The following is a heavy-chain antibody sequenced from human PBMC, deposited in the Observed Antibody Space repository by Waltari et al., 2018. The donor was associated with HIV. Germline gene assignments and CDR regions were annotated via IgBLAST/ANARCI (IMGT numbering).Heavy chain of an antibody. J-gene: IGHJ4*02. CDR2: IYPGDPDT. V-gene: IGHV5-51*01. CDR1: GYIYVSYW. D-gene: IGHD2-2*01. CDR3: ARCIGGTSCTFDY. Sequence: EVHLVQSGAEVRKPGESLKISCKTSGYIYVSYWIAWVRQMPGKGLEWMGVIYPGDPDTRYRPSFQGQVTISADKSTTTAYLQWSTLKASDSAVYYCARCIGGTSCTFDYWGQGTLVTVSS.